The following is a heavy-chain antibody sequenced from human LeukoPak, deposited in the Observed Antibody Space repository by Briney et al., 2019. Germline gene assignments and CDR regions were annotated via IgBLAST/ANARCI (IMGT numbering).Heavy chain of an antibody. J-gene: IGHJ4*02. Sequence: SGGSLRLSCAASGFTFSSYAMHWVRQAPGKGLEWVAVISYDGSNKYYADSVKGRFTISRDNSKNTLYLQMNSLRAEDTAVYYCARDGGSAMPFDYWGQGTLVTVSS. D-gene: IGHD2-2*01. CDR2: ISYDGSNK. V-gene: IGHV3-30-3*01. CDR3: ARDGGSAMPFDY. CDR1: GFTFSSYA.